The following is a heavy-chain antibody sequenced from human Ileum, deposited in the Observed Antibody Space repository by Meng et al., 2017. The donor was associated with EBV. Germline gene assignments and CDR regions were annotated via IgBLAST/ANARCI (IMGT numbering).Heavy chain of an antibody. V-gene: IGHV4-61*01. Sequence: RAQESSPGLVKPSGNLSLTCTVTGAFVGSASNRWTWIRQPPGKGLEWIGNIYYLGNTNYNPSLKSRLTISVDTSKNQFYLRLSPVTAADTAMYYCARDPNPGYCSGGGCFDLGQGTLVTVSS. CDR2: IYYLGNT. D-gene: IGHD2-15*01. CDR1: GAFVGSASNR. CDR3: ARDPNPGYCSGGGCFD. J-gene: IGHJ4*02.